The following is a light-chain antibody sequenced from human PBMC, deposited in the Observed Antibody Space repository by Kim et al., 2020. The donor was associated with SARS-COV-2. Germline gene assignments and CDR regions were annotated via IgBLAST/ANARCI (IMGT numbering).Light chain of an antibody. J-gene: IGLJ2*01. CDR2: SDS. CDR3: QAWNGNSVV. V-gene: IGLV3-21*04. CDR1: IVGGNS. Sequence: SYELTQPPSVSVAPGETARITCGGNIVGGNSVHWYRQRPGQAPVVVMYSDSDWPSDIPERFSGSTSGNTATLTISSVEAGDEADYSCQAWNGNSVVFGGGTQLTVL.